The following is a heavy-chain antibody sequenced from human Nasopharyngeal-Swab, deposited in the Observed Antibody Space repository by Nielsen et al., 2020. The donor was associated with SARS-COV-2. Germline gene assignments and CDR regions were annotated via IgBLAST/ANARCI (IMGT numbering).Heavy chain of an antibody. V-gene: IGHV3-48*03. Sequence: GESLKISCKASGFTLSNYEMNWVRQAPGKGLEWVSSIDSSGNSRYYADSVRGRFTISRDNAKKSLYLQMNSLRAEDTAVYYCARASRGWSWGQGTLATVSS. CDR1: GFTLSNYE. D-gene: IGHD6-19*01. CDR2: IDSSGNSR. J-gene: IGHJ5*02. CDR3: ARASRGWS.